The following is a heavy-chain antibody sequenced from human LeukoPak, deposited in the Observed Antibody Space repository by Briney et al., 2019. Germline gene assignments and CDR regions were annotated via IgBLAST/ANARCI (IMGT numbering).Heavy chain of an antibody. D-gene: IGHD2-2*01. CDR3: AKGRSSTSSYDY. Sequence: GGFRRLSCAASGFTFSDHAMSWVRRAPGKGLEWGAFSSSGGSAYYPDSVKGRFTISRDKSKDTVFLQRNSLRAEDTAVYFCAKGRSSTSSYDYWGQGTLVTVSS. V-gene: IGHV3-23*01. CDR2: SSSGGSA. CDR1: GFTFSDHA. J-gene: IGHJ4*02.